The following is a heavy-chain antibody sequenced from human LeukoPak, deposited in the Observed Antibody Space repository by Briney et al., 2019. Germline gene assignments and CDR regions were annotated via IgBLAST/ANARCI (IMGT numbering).Heavy chain of an antibody. V-gene: IGHV3-23*01. Sequence: GGSLRLSCAASGFTFSSYAMNWIRQAPGRGLEWVSGISAGGDNAHYADSVKGRFTISRDNSKNTLFLQMNSLRAEDTALYYCAKGTPFYAMDVWGQGTTVIVSS. J-gene: IGHJ6*02. D-gene: IGHD1-7*01. CDR3: AKGTPFYAMDV. CDR2: ISAGGDNA. CDR1: GFTFSSYA.